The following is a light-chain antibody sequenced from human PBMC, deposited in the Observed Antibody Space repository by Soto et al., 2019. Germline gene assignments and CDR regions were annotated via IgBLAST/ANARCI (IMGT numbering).Light chain of an antibody. Sequence: EIVLTQSPGTLSLSPGERATLSCRASQSVTSSYLAWYQHKPGQAPRLLIYDTSSRATGIPDRFSGSGSGTDFTLTIIRLEPEDFAVYYCQQYGSAPQTFGQGTKVEIK. CDR1: QSVTSSY. CDR3: QQYGSAPQT. CDR2: DTS. V-gene: IGKV3-20*01. J-gene: IGKJ1*01.